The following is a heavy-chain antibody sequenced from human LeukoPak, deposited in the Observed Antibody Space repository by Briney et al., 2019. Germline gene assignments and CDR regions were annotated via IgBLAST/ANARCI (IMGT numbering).Heavy chain of an antibody. D-gene: IGHD1-26*01. CDR3: ARDSASYLDAFDI. J-gene: IGHJ3*02. CDR1: GGSITSYY. V-gene: IGHV4-4*07. Sequence: SETLSLTCTVSGGSITSYYWSWIRQPAGKGLEWIGRTNTSGSTNYNPSLKSRVTMSVDTFKNQLSLKLSSVTAADTAVYYCARDSASYLDAFDIWGQGTMVTVSS. CDR2: TNTSGST.